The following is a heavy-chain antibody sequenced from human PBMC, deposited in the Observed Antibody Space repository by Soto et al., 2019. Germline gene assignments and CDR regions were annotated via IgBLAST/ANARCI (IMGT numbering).Heavy chain of an antibody. CDR1: GFTFSTYW. Sequence: EVQLVESGGDLVQPGGSLRLSCAASGFTFSTYWMTWVRQAPGRGLEWVANIRKDASVIHYADSVEGRFTISRDNAKKSLYLQMSSRRAEDTAVYFCARDLSPADGNLFYDDFDIWGQGTVVTVSS. J-gene: IGHJ3*02. D-gene: IGHD2-2*01. CDR2: IRKDASVI. V-gene: IGHV3-7*01. CDR3: ARDLSPADGNLFYDDFDI.